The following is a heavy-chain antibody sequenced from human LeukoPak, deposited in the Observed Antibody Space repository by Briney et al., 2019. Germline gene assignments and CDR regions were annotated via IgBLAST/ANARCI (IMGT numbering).Heavy chain of an antibody. CDR1: GGSISSGSYY. D-gene: IGHD2-15*01. Sequence: PSETLSLTCTVSGGSISSGSYYWSWIRQPAGKGLEWIGRIYTSGSTNYNPSLKSRVTISVDTSKNQFSLKLSSVTAADTAVYYCARDRGGQDKYFGYWGQGTLVTVSS. CDR2: IYTSGST. CDR3: ARDRGGQDKYFGY. J-gene: IGHJ4*02. V-gene: IGHV4-61*02.